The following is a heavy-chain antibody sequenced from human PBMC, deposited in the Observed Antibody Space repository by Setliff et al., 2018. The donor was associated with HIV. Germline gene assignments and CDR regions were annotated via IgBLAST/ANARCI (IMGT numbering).Heavy chain of an antibody. CDR2: VYYNGES. J-gene: IGHJ4*01. D-gene: IGHD3-3*01. V-gene: IGHV4-31*03. Sequence: PSETLSLTCTVSGGSISRGGRYWGWVRQHPGRGLEWVGYVYYNGESFYNPSPRGRITILQDKSKNQFSLEVRSVTAADTAIYYCASALVGGASPFDYWGQGALVTVSS. CDR1: GGSISRGGRY. CDR3: ASALVGGASPFDY.